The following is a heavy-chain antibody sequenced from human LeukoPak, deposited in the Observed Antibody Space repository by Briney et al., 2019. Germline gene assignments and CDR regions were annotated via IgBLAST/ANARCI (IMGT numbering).Heavy chain of an antibody. Sequence: SETLSLTCTVSGDAITSDKYYWGWIRQPPGKGLEWIGNIHHSGSTYYSPSLKSRVTISVDTSKNQFSLKLSSVTAADTAVYYCAGHIVVVTPYFDYWGQGTLVTVSS. CDR2: IHHSGST. V-gene: IGHV4-39*01. CDR1: GDAITSDKYY. D-gene: IGHD2-21*02. J-gene: IGHJ4*02. CDR3: AGHIVVVTPYFDY.